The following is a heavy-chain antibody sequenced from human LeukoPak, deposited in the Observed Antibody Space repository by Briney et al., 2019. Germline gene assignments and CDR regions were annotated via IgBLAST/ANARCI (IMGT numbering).Heavy chain of an antibody. CDR2: IYSSGNI. V-gene: IGHV3-66*03. CDR1: GFTVSSTY. Sequence: GGSLRLSCAASGFTVSSTYMSWVRQAPGKGLEWVSVIYSSGNIYYIESVKGRFTISRDNSKNTPYLQMNSLRAEDTAVYYCAKDGGSPFDYWGQGTLVTVSS. D-gene: IGHD2-15*01. J-gene: IGHJ4*02. CDR3: AKDGGSPFDY.